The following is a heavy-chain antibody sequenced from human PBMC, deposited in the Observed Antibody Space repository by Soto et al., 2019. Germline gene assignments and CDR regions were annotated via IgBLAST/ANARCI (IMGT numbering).Heavy chain of an antibody. CDR1: GDSINNYH. V-gene: IGHV4-59*01. J-gene: IGHJ4*02. CDR2: VYIGNP. CDR3: ATYNYNAFFDY. D-gene: IGHD1-20*01. Sequence: PSETLSLTCTISGDSINNYHWIWIRQPPGKGLEWVAYVYIGNPHYSPSLNNRVTISVDTSENQFSLNMISVTAADTAVYYCATYNYNAFFDYWGRGTLVTVSS.